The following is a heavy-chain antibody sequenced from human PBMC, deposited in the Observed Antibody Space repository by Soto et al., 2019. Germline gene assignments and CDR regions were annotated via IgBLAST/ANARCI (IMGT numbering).Heavy chain of an antibody. V-gene: IGHV3-30*18. Sequence: VQLVESGGGVVQPGRSLRLSCAASGFTFSSYGMHWVRQAPGKGLEWVAVISYDGSNKYYADSVKGRFTISRDNSKNPLDLQMNSLRAEDTAVYYCAKDLKLWCGELFGIDYWGQGTMVTVSS. J-gene: IGHJ4*02. D-gene: IGHD3-10*01. CDR2: ISYDGSNK. CDR3: AKDLKLWCGELFGIDY. CDR1: GFTFSSYG.